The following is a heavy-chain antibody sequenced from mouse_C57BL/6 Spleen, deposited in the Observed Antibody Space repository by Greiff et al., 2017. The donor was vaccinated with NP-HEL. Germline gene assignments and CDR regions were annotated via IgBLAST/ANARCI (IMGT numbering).Heavy chain of an antibody. CDR2: IYPSDSET. J-gene: IGHJ3*01. D-gene: IGHD2-4*01. CDR3: ALIYYDYAY. CDR1: GYTFTSYW. V-gene: IGHV1-61*01. Sequence: QVQLQQPGAELVRPGSSVKLSCKASGYTFTSYWMDWVKQRPGQGLEWIGNIYPSDSETHYNQKFKDKATLTVDKSSSTAYMQLSSLTSEDSAVYYCALIYYDYAYWGQGTLVTVSA.